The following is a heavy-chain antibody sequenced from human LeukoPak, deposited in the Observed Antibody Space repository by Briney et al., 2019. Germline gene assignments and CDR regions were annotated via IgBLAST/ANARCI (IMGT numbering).Heavy chain of an antibody. V-gene: IGHV3-53*05. J-gene: IGHJ4*02. CDR2: IYSGGST. Sequence: GSLRLSCAASGFTVSNNYMSWVRQAPGKGLEWVSVIYSGGSTYYADSVKGRFTISRDNSKNSLYLQMNSLRAEDTALYYCASGAYDSSGFDYWGQGTLVTVSS. CDR1: GFTVSNNY. CDR3: ASGAYDSSGFDY. D-gene: IGHD3-22*01.